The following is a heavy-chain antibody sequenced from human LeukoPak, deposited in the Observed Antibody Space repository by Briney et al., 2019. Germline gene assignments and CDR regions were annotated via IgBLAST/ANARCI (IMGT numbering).Heavy chain of an antibody. V-gene: IGHV1-2*02. J-gene: IGHJ4*02. D-gene: IGHD5-24*01. Sequence: ASVKVSCKASGYTFTSYYMHWVRQAPGQGLEWMGWINPNSGGTNYAQKFQGRVTMTRDTSISTAYMELSRLRSDDTAVYYCARIFRDGYNYVDYWGQGTLVTVSS. CDR1: GYTFTSYY. CDR2: INPNSGGT. CDR3: ARIFRDGYNYVDY.